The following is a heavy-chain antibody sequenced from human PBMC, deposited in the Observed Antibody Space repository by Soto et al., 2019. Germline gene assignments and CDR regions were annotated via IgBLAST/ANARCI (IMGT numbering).Heavy chain of an antibody. J-gene: IGHJ5*02. CDR2: IYYSGST. CDR1: GGSISSYY. D-gene: IGHD4-17*01. Sequence: SETLSLTCTVSGGSISSYYWSWIRQPPGKGLEWIGYIYYSGSTNYNPSLKSRVTVSVDTSKNQFSLKLSSVTAADTAVYYCARASTVTTRGSRNNWFDPWGQGTLVTVSS. V-gene: IGHV4-59*08. CDR3: ARASTVTTRGSRNNWFDP.